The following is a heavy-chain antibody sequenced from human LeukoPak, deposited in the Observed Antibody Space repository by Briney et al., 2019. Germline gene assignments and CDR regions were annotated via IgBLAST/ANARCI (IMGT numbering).Heavy chain of an antibody. CDR3: ARRMATVTDTFDI. V-gene: IGHV4-59*08. J-gene: IGHJ3*02. CDR1: GDSLTSHF. CDR2: VFHSGTT. Sequence: SETLPLTCNGSGDSLTSHFWSWLRQTPGKGLGWIGYVFHSGTTNYCPSLKSRVTISLATSKKQFYLRLASVTAADTAVYYCARRMATVTDTFDIWGRGTMVSVSS. D-gene: IGHD5-24*01.